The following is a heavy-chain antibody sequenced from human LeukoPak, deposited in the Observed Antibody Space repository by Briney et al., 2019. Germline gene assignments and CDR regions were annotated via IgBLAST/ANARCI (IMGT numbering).Heavy chain of an antibody. J-gene: IGHJ5*02. CDR1: GCTFTGYY. CDR2: INPNSGGT. CDR3: ARDQAIGATITSWFDP. D-gene: IGHD5-12*01. V-gene: IGHV1-2*02. Sequence: ASVKVSCKASGCTFTGYYMHWVRQAPGQGLEWMGWINPNSGGTNYAQKFQGRVTMTRDTSISTAYMELSRLRSDDTAVYYCARDQAIGATITSWFDPWGQGTLVTVSS.